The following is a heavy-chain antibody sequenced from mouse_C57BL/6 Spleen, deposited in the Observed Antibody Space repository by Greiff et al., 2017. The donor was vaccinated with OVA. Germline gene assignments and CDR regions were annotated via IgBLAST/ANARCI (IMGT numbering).Heavy chain of an antibody. CDR1: GFTFSNYW. D-gene: IGHD1-1*01. CDR2: IRLKSDNYAT. Sequence: EVKLMESGGGLVQPGGSMKLSCVASGFTFSNYWMNWVRQSPEKGLEWVAQIRLKSDNYATPYAESVKGRFTISRDDSKTSVYLRIDDLRAEDTRIFYCTVTYYGGSYRFAYWGQEALVTVSA. CDR3: TVTYYGGSYRFAY. J-gene: IGHJ3*01. V-gene: IGHV6-3*01.